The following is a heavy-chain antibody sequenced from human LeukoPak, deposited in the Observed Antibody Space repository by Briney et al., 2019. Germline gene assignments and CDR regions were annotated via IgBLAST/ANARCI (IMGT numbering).Heavy chain of an antibody. V-gene: IGHV3-53*04. CDR2: IYSGGGT. Sequence: GGSLRLSCAASGFTVSSNYMSWVRQAPGKGLEWVSIIYSGGGTYYADSVKGRFTISRHNSRNTLYLQMNSLRPEDTAVYYCARASTTVVTPGYYFDYWGQGTLVTVSS. CDR1: GFTVSSNY. J-gene: IGHJ4*02. D-gene: IGHD4-23*01. CDR3: ARASTTVVTPGYYFDY.